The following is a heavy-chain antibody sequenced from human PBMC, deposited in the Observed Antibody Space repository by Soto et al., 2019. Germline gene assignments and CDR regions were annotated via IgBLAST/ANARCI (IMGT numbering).Heavy chain of an antibody. D-gene: IGHD3-10*01. CDR2: IYYSGST. CDR1: GGSVSSGSYY. Sequence: SETLSLTCTVSGGSVSSGSYYWSWIRQPPGKGLEWIGYIYYSGSTNYNPSLKSRVTISVDTSKNQYSLKLSSVTAADTAVYYCARAVICGSGSYWADVYYFDYWGQGTLVTVSS. CDR3: ARAVICGSGSYWADVYYFDY. J-gene: IGHJ4*02. V-gene: IGHV4-61*01.